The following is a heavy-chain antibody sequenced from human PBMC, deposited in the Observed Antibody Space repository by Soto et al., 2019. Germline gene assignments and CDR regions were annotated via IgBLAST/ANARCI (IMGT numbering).Heavy chain of an antibody. CDR3: VKGLNIDYNSGLFYFDY. CDR1: GFTFSSYA. CDR2: GNNM. J-gene: IGHJ4*02. V-gene: IGHV3-21*04. Sequence: PGGSLRLSCSASGFTFSSYAMHWVRQAPGSGNNMDYRDSVKGRFTISRDNAKNSLYLQMNSLRVEDTALYYCVKGLNIDYNSGLFYFDYCGQVPAVTVSS. D-gene: IGHD5-12*01.